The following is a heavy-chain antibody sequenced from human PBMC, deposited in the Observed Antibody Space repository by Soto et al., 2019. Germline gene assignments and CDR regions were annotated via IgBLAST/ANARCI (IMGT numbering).Heavy chain of an antibody. CDR1: GGSISSGGYY. CDR3: ASIQLWSPITFDY. CDR2: IYYSGST. V-gene: IGHV4-31*03. D-gene: IGHD5-18*01. J-gene: IGHJ4*02. Sequence: TLSLTCTVSGGSISSGGYYWSWIRQHPGKGLEWIGYIYYSGSTYYNPSLKSRVTISVDTSKNQFSLKLSSVTAADTAVYYCASIQLWSPITFDYWGQGTLVTVS.